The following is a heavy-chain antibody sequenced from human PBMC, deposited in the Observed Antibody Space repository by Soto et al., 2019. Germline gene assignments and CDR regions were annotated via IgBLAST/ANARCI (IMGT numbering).Heavy chain of an antibody. CDR3: ARYYCGSGRYNWFDP. Sequence: SETLSLTCAVYGGSFSGYYWGWIRQPPGKGLEWIGEINHSGSTNYNPSLKSRVTISVDTSKNQFSLKLSSVTAADTAVYYCARYYCGSGRYNWFDPWGQGTLVTVSS. CDR2: INHSGST. CDR1: GGSFSGYY. J-gene: IGHJ5*02. D-gene: IGHD3-10*01. V-gene: IGHV4-34*01.